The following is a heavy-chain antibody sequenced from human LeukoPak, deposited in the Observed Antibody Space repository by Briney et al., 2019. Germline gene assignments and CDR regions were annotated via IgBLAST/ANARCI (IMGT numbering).Heavy chain of an antibody. CDR3: ARAHNWFDP. Sequence: PGGSLRLSRAASGFTFSDYYMSWIRQAPGKGLEWVSYISSSGTTIYYADSVKGRFTISRDNAKNSLYLQMNTLTAEDTAVYYCARAHNWFDPWGQGTLVTVSS. CDR1: GFTFSDYY. J-gene: IGHJ5*02. V-gene: IGHV3-11*01. CDR2: ISSSGTTI.